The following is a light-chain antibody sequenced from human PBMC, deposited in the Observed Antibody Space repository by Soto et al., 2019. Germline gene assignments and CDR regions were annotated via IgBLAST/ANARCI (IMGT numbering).Light chain of an antibody. CDR2: EVS. Sequence: QSVLTQPPSASGSPGQSVTISCTGTSSDVGGYNYVSWYQQHPGKVPKLMISEVSKRPSGVPDRFSGSKSGNTASLTVSGLQTDDEADYYCSSYAGDNFVLFGGGTKVTVL. CDR3: SSYAGDNFVL. J-gene: IGLJ2*01. CDR1: SSDVGGYNY. V-gene: IGLV2-8*01.